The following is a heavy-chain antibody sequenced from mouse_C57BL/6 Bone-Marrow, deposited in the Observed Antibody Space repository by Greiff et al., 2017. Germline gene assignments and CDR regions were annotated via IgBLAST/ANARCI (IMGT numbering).Heavy chain of an antibody. V-gene: IGHV5-12*01. CDR3: ARHDDGYYFYAMDY. Sequence: EVQRVESGGGLVQPGGSLKLSCAASGFTFSDYYMYWVRQTPEKRLEWVAYISNGGGSTYYPDTVKGRFTISRDNAKNTRYLQMSRLKSEDTAMYYCARHDDGYYFYAMDYWGQGTSVTVSS. D-gene: IGHD2-3*01. CDR1: GFTFSDYY. J-gene: IGHJ4*01. CDR2: ISNGGGST.